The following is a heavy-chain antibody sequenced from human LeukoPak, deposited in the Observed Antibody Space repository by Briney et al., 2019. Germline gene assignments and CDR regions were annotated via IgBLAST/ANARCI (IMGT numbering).Heavy chain of an antibody. CDR1: GFAISSGYY. D-gene: IGHD5-12*01. J-gene: IGHJ6*04. CDR2: INHSGST. CDR3: ARDRIVATTYYYYYGMDV. V-gene: IGHV4-34*01. Sequence: SETLSLTRGVSGFAISSGYYWSWIRQPPGKGLEWIGEINHSGSTNYNPSLKSRVTISVDTSKNQFSLKLSSVTAADTAVYYCARDRIVATTYYYYYGMDVWGKGTTVTVSS.